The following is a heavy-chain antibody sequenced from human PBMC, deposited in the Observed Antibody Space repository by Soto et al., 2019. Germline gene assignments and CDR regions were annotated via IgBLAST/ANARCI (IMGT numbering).Heavy chain of an antibody. CDR3: ARDRHSNGPGGFDI. J-gene: IGHJ3*02. V-gene: IGHV3-7*03. CDR1: GFSFRNYW. D-gene: IGHD6-19*01. Sequence: GGSLRLSCIASGFSFRNYWMSWVRQAPGKGLQWVANIKQDGSETYYVDSVEGRFTIFTDNAKSSLYLQMNSLRAEDTAVYYCARDRHSNGPGGFDIWGQGTMVTVSS. CDR2: IKQDGSET.